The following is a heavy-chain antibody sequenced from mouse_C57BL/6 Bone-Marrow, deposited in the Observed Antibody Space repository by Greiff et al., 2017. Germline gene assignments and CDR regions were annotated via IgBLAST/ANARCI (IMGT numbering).Heavy chain of an antibody. CDR1: GYTFTSYG. J-gene: IGHJ3*01. Sequence: QVQLKQSGAELARPGASVKLSCKASGYTFTSYGISWVKQRTGQGLEWIGEIYPRSGNTYYNEKFKGKATLTADKSSSTAYMELRSLTSEDSAVYFCARFRVRVAYWGQGTLVTVSA. V-gene: IGHV1-81*01. D-gene: IGHD5-1*01. CDR3: ARFRVRVAY. CDR2: IYPRSGNT.